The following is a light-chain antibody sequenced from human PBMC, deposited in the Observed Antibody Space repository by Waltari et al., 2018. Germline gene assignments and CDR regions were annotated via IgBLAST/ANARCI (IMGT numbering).Light chain of an antibody. CDR1: SSDVGGYNY. J-gene: IGLJ2*01. Sequence: QSALTQPASVSGSPGQSITISCTGTSSDVGGYNYVPWYQQHPGKAPKLIIFDVSDRPSWVSNRFSRSKSGNTASLTISGLQAEDEADYYCSSYIGSSTLELFGGGTSLTVL. CDR2: DVS. V-gene: IGLV2-14*03. CDR3: SSYIGSSTLEL.